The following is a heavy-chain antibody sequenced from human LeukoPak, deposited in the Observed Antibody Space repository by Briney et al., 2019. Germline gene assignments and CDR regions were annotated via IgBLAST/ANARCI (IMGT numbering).Heavy chain of an antibody. V-gene: IGHV3-48*01. Sequence: GGSLRLSCAASGFTFSSHSMNWVRQAPGKGLEWVSYISSSSSTIYYADSVKGRFTISRDNAKNSLYLQMNSLRAEDTAVYYCARLKHRGYSYGRVYGMDVWGQGTTVTVSS. D-gene: IGHD5-18*01. J-gene: IGHJ6*02. CDR2: ISSSSSTI. CDR3: ARLKHRGYSYGRVYGMDV. CDR1: GFTFSSHS.